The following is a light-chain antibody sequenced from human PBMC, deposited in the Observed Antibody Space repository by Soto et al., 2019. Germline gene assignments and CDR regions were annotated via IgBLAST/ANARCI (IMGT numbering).Light chain of an antibody. J-gene: IGKJ1*01. CDR2: STS. V-gene: IGKV1-39*01. CDR1: QNIENY. Sequence: IQLTQSPSSLSASVGDRVTVSCRSSQNIENYLSWYVQRPGKATELLVYSTSKLKSGVPSRFRGSGSGTDFSLTISSLQSEDFGTYYCQQSSNIPWTFGQGTKVEIK. CDR3: QQSSNIPWT.